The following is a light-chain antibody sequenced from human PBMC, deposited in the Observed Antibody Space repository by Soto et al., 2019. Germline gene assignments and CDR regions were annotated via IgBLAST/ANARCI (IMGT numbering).Light chain of an antibody. CDR2: GAS. CDR3: QQYADWPRT. V-gene: IGKV3-15*01. Sequence: EIVLTQSPATLSLSPGERATLSCRASPSVTNYLAWYQQKPGQAPRLLIYGASTRATGIPARFSGSGSGTEFTLTISSLQSGDFAVYYCQQYADWPRTFGQGTKVEIK. J-gene: IGKJ1*01. CDR1: PSVTNY.